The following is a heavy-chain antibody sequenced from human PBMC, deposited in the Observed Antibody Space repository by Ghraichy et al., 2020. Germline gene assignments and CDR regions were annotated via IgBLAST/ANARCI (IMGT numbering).Heavy chain of an antibody. CDR3: ARVSVYDYVWGSYDAFDI. CDR1: GGSFSGYY. Sequence: SETLSLTCAVYGGSFSGYYWSWIRQPPGKGLEWIGEINHSGSTNYNPSLKSRVTISVDTSKNQFSLKLSSVTAADTAVYYCARVSVYDYVWGSYDAFDIWGQGTMVTVSS. J-gene: IGHJ3*02. CDR2: INHSGST. D-gene: IGHD3-16*01. V-gene: IGHV4-34*01.